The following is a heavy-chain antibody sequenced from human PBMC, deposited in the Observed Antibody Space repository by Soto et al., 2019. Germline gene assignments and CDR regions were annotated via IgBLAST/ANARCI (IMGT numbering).Heavy chain of an antibody. D-gene: IGHD3-16*02. V-gene: IGHV1-69*13. J-gene: IGHJ4*02. Sequence: SVKVSCKASGGPFISYAIIWVRQAPGQGLEWMGGIIPIFGTANYAQKFQGRVTITADESTSTAYMELSSLRSEDTAVYYCARVPRSYDYVWGSYRPTHYFDYWGQGTLVTVSS. CDR3: ARVPRSYDYVWGSYRPTHYFDY. CDR2: IIPIFGTA. CDR1: GGPFISYA.